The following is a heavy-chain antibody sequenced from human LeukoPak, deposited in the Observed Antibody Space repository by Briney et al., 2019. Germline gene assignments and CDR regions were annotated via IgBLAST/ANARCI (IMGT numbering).Heavy chain of an antibody. CDR2: IIPIFGTA. D-gene: IGHD3-10*01. CDR3: ARVGSGRYYYYYYYMDV. Sequence: SVKVSCKASGGTFSSYAISWVRQAPGQGLEWMGGIIPIFGTANYAQKFQGRVTITADESTSTAYMELSSLRSEDTAVYYCARVGSGRYYYYYYYMDVWGKGTTVTVSS. CDR1: GGTFSSYA. V-gene: IGHV1-69*13. J-gene: IGHJ6*03.